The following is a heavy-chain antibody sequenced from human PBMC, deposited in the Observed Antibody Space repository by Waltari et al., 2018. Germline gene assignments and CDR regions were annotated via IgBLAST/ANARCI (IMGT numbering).Heavy chain of an antibody. CDR2: ISGRGGST. CDR3: AKMRTGYFDWSY. Sequence: EVQLLESGGGLVQPGGSLSLSCAASGFTFSSYAMSWVRQAPGKGLEWVSAISGRGGSTYDADSVKGRFTISRDNSKNTLYLQMNSLRAEDTAVYYCAKMRTGYFDWSYWGQGTLVTVSS. J-gene: IGHJ4*02. CDR1: GFTFSSYA. D-gene: IGHD3-9*01. V-gene: IGHV3-23*01.